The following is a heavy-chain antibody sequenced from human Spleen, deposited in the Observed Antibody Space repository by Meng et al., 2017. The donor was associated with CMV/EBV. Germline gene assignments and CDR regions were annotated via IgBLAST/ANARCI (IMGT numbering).Heavy chain of an antibody. CDR2: IYISGST. Sequence: GSLRLSCSVSGGSISSQYWSWIRQPAGKGLEWIGRIYISGSTYYNPSLRSRVAILVDTSLNQFSLKLSSVTAADTAVYYCARVGGSGSNRWFDPWGQGTLVTVSS. J-gene: IGHJ5*02. CDR3: ARVGGSGSNRWFDP. CDR1: GGSISSQY. V-gene: IGHV4-4*07. D-gene: IGHD6-19*01.